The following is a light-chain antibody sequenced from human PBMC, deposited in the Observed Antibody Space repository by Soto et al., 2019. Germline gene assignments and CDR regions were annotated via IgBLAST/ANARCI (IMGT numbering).Light chain of an antibody. J-gene: IGKJ2*01. V-gene: IGKV1-5*01. CDR2: DAF. CDR3: LHDYNYPYT. Sequence: DIQLTQTPSTLSASIGDRVTITCRASQSLSGWLAWYQQTPGKAPKLLISDAFRLESGVPSRFRGSGSGTDFTLTISSLQPEDFATYYCLHDYNYPYTFGQGTKVEIK. CDR1: QSLSGW.